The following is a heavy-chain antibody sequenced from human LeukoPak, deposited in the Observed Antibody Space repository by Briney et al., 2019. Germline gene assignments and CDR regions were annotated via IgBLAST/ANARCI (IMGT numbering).Heavy chain of an antibody. V-gene: IGHV3-30*18. Sequence: PGGSLRLSCAASGFTFSSYGMHWVRQAPGKGLEWVAGISYEGSNTYYRGSVKGRVTISRDNSKNSTYLQMNSLRAEDTAVYYCAKEEGWFSSSSVDSWGQGTLVTVSS. D-gene: IGHD6-6*01. CDR3: AKEEGWFSSSSVDS. CDR2: ISYEGSNT. J-gene: IGHJ4*02. CDR1: GFTFSSYG.